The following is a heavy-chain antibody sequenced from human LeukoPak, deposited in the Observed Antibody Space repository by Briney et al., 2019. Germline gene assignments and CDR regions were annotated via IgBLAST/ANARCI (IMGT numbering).Heavy chain of an antibody. CDR3: ASAFYGGNPDAGY. CDR1: GVIVSSNY. J-gene: IGHJ4*02. CDR2: IYIVGTT. V-gene: IGHV3-53*01. Sequence: PGGSLRLSCAASGVIVSSNYMSWVRQAPGKGLEWVAIIYIVGTTHYADSVKGRFTISRDNSKNTLYLQMNSLRAEDTAVYYCASAFYGGNPDAGYWGQGTLVTVSS. D-gene: IGHD4-23*01.